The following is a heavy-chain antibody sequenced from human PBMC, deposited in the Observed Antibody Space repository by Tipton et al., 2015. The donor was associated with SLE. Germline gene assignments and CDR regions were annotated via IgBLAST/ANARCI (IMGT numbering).Heavy chain of an antibody. CDR2: IYSGGGI. Sequence: SLRLSCAASGFAFSDYAMSWVRQTSGKRLEFVAAIYSGGGIQYIDSVKGRFTISRDDSKNTVYLQMNSLKTEDTALYYCLLDAGPAEGVVAATEDYWGQGTLVTVSS. D-gene: IGHD2-15*01. CDR3: LLDAGPAEGVVAATEDY. V-gene: IGHV3-23*03. CDR1: GFAFSDYA. J-gene: IGHJ4*02.